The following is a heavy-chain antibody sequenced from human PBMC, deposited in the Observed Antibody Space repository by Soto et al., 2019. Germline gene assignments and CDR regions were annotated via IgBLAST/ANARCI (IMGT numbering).Heavy chain of an antibody. V-gene: IGHV3-48*01. J-gene: IGHJ4*02. Sequence: PGGSLRLSCAASGFTFGSYSMNWVRQAPGKGPEWVSYISSSGTTIYYADSVKGRFTISRDSAKNSLHLQMNSLRAEDTAVYYCARDLYGDYILDYWGQGTLVTVSS. D-gene: IGHD4-17*01. CDR2: ISSSGTTI. CDR3: ARDLYGDYILDY. CDR1: GFTFGSYS.